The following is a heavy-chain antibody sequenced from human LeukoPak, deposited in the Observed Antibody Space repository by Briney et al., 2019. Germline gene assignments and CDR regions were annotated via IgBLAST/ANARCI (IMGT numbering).Heavy chain of an antibody. Sequence: GGSLRLSCAASGFTFSSYSMNWVRQAPGKGLEWVSSISSSSSYIYYADSVKGRFTISRDNAKNSLYLQMNSLRAEDTAVYYCASRQLVRGFDPWGQGTLVTVSS. CDR2: ISSSSSYI. CDR3: ASRQLVRGFDP. J-gene: IGHJ5*02. D-gene: IGHD6-13*01. V-gene: IGHV3-21*01. CDR1: GFTFSSYS.